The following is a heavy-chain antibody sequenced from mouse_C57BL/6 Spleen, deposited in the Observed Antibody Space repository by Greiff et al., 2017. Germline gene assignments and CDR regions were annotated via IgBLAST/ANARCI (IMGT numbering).Heavy chain of an antibody. Sequence: EVMLVESGGGLVKPGGSLKLSCAASGFTFSSYAMSWVRQTPETRLEWVATISDGGSYTYYPDNVKGRFTISRDNAKNNLYLQMSHLKSEDTAMYYCARDRDYDYYAMDYWGQGTSVTVSS. CDR3: ARDRDYDYYAMDY. J-gene: IGHJ4*01. D-gene: IGHD2-4*01. CDR2: ISDGGSYT. V-gene: IGHV5-4*01. CDR1: GFTFSSYA.